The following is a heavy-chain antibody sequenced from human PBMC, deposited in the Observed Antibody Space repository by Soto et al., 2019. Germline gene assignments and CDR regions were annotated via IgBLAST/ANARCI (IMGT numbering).Heavy chain of an antibody. Sequence: TETLSLTCTVAGGSISSSGDYWGGIRQPPGKGLEWIGRSNYSGSTSSTPSLKSRVTISVDTSKNQFSLKLSSVTAADTAVYYCARLYVVVTAIRYYYYGMDVWGQGTTVT. J-gene: IGHJ6*02. CDR3: ARLYVVVTAIRYYYYGMDV. CDR2: SNYSGST. D-gene: IGHD2-21*02. V-gene: IGHV4-39*01. CDR1: GGSISSSGDY.